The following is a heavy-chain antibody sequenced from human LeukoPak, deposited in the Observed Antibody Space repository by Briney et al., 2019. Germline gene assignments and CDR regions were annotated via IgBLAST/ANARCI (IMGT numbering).Heavy chain of an antibody. CDR1: GGSISSSSYY. V-gene: IGHV4-39*01. CDR3: ARHQITLKWLLNPKYYFDY. CDR2: IYYSGST. J-gene: IGHJ4*02. D-gene: IGHD3-3*01. Sequence: PSETLSLTCTVSGGSISSSSYYWGWIRQPPGKGLEWIGSIYYSGSTYYNPSLKSRVTISVDTSKNQFSLKLSSVTAADTAVYYCARHQITLKWLLNPKYYFDYWGQGTLVTVSS.